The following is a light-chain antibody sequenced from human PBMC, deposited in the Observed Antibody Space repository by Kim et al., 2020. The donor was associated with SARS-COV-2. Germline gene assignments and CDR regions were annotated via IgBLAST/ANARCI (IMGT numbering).Light chain of an antibody. CDR1: TSNVATTN. CDR2: KDS. CDR3: AAWDDSINGPL. V-gene: IGLV1-47*01. J-gene: IGLJ2*01. Sequence: GQRVTISCSGSTSNVATTNVYWYQQSPGTAPKLIIYKDSQRPSGVPDRFSGSKSGTAASLAISGLRSDDAANYYCAAWDDSINGPLFGGGTQLTVL.